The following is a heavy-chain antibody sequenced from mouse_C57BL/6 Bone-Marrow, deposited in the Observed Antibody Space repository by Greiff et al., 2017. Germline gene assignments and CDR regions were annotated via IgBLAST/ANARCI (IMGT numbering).Heavy chain of an antibody. CDR2: FHPDNDDT. V-gene: IGHV1-47*01. J-gene: IGHJ3*01. Sequence: QVQLQQSGAELVKPGASVKMSCKASGYTFTTYPIEWMKQKHVHSLEWIGNFHPDNDDTKYNQKFKGKAILTVEKSSSTVYLELSRLTSDDSAVYYCAIPIYDDYYWFAYWGQGTLVTVSA. D-gene: IGHD2-3*01. CDR1: GYTFTTYP. CDR3: AIPIYDDYYWFAY.